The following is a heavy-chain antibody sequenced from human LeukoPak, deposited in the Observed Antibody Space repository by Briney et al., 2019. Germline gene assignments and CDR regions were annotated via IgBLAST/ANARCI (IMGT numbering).Heavy chain of an antibody. CDR3: ARDYYDSRGEAFDI. V-gene: IGHV4-59*11. J-gene: IGHJ3*02. Sequence: SETLSLTCTVSGDSIGSHYWSWIRQPPGKGLEWIGYIFYVGSTNYNPSLKSRVTISVDTSKNQFSLKLNSVTAADTAVYYRARDYYDSRGEAFDIWGQGTMVTVSS. D-gene: IGHD3-22*01. CDR2: IFYVGST. CDR1: GDSIGSHY.